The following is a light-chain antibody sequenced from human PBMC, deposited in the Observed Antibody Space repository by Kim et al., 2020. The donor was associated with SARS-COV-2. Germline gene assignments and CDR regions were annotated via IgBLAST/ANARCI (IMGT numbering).Light chain of an antibody. CDR3: AAWDDSLNERV. J-gene: IGLJ3*02. CDR2: KNN. V-gene: IGLV1-44*01. CDR1: SSNIGRYG. Sequence: GQGVTISCSGSSSNIGRYGANWYQQLPGTAPKLLIYKNNQRPSGVPDRFSGSRSGTSASLAISGLQSEDEADYYCAAWDDSLNERVFGGGTQLTVL.